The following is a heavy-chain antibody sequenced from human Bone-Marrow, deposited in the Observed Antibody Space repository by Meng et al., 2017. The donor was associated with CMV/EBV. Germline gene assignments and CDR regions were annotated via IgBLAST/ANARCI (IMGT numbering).Heavy chain of an antibody. D-gene: IGHD3-22*01. CDR3: ARKTYYYDSSGQVDAFDI. J-gene: IGHJ3*02. Sequence: ASVKVSCKASGYTFTSYYMHWVRQAPGQGLEWMGIINPSGGSTSYAQKFQGRVTMTRDTSTSTVYMELRSLRSDDTAVYYCARKTYYYDSSGQVDAFDIWGQGTMVTFSS. CDR1: GYTFTSYY. CDR2: INPSGGST. V-gene: IGHV1-46*01.